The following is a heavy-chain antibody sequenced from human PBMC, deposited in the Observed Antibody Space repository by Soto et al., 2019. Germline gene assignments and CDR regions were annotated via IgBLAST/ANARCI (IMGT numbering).Heavy chain of an antibody. CDR2: ISGSGGST. J-gene: IGHJ4*02. V-gene: IGHV3-23*01. CDR1: GFTFSSYA. Sequence: GGSLRLSCAASGFTFSSYAMSWVRQAPGKGLEWISAISGSGGSTYYADSVKGRFTISRDNSKNTLYLQMNSLRAEDTAVYYCAKDRGDARGWYYFGYWGQGTLVTVSS. CDR3: AKDRGDARGWYYFGY. D-gene: IGHD6-19*01.